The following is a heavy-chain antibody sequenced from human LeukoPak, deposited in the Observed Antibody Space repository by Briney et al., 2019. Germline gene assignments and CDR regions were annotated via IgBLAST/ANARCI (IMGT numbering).Heavy chain of an antibody. CDR3: ATPPFTAANNWFGP. J-gene: IGHJ5*02. D-gene: IGHD6-25*01. CDR2: IKQDGSEK. CDR1: GFTFSRYW. Sequence: GGSLRLSCAASGFTFSRYWMSWVRQDPVQGLEWVANIKQDGSEKYYADSVEGRFSVSRDNAKNSLYLQMNTLRVEDTAVYYCATPPFTAANNWFGPWGQGTLVTVSS. V-gene: IGHV3-7*01.